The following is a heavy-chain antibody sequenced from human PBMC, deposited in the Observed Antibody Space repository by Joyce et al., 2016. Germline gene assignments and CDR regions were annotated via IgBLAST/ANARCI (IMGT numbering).Heavy chain of an antibody. V-gene: IGHV3-30*03. CDR2: ISYDGSNK. CDR1: GFTFINYG. J-gene: IGHJ4*02. CDR3: ARALGWDSNSCHDY. D-gene: IGHD6-13*01. Sequence: QVQLVESGGGVVQPGRSLRLSCAASGFTFINYGMHWVRQGPGKGLEWVAVISYDGSNKYYVDSVKGRFTISRDNSKNTLYLQMNSLRPEDTAVYYCARALGWDSNSCHDYWGQGTLVTVSS.